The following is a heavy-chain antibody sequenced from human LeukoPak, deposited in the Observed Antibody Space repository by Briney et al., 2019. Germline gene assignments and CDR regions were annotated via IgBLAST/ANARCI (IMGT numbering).Heavy chain of an antibody. CDR3: ARGIYGSGSHYNDY. Sequence: GGSLRLSCAASGFTVSSNYMNWVRQAPGKGLEWVSVIYSGGSTYYADSVKGRFTISRDNSKNTLYLQMNSLRAEDTALYYCARGIYGSGSHYNDYWGQGTLVTVSS. CDR1: GFTVSSNY. J-gene: IGHJ4*02. D-gene: IGHD3-10*01. CDR2: IYSGGST. V-gene: IGHV3-66*01.